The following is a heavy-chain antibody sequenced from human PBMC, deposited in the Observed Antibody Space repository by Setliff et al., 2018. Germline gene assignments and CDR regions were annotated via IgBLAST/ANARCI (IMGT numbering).Heavy chain of an antibody. CDR1: GYTLTNYY. Sequence: VASVKVSCKASGYTLTNYYMHWVRQAPGQGLEWMGIINPSGGLTRYAQKFQGRVTMTIDTSTTTAYMELSSLRSEDTAVYYCATGPDIGEFGGNYFNYWGQGTLVTVSS. CDR2: INPSGGLT. V-gene: IGHV1-46*01. D-gene: IGHD2-15*01. CDR3: ATGPDIGEFGGNYFNY. J-gene: IGHJ4*02.